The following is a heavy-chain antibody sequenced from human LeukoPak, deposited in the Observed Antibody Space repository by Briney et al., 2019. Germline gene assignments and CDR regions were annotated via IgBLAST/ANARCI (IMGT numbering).Heavy chain of an antibody. CDR3: ARNYGDYAWFDP. V-gene: IGHV3-21*01. Sequence: GGSLRLSCAASGFTFSSYSMNWVRQAPGKGLEWVSSISSSSSYIYYADSVKGRFTISRDNAKNSLYLQMNSLRAEDTAVYYCARNYGDYAWFDPWGQGTLVTVSS. CDR1: GFTFSSYS. D-gene: IGHD4-17*01. J-gene: IGHJ5*02. CDR2: ISSSSSYI.